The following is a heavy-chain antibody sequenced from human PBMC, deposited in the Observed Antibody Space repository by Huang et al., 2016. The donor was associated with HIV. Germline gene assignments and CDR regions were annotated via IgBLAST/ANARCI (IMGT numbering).Heavy chain of an antibody. CDR2: IYYSGSP. CDR1: GGSISSSSYY. J-gene: IGHJ3*02. V-gene: IGHV4-39*01. D-gene: IGHD2-2*01. Sequence: QLQLQESGPGLVKPSETLSLTCSVSGGSISSSSYYWGWVRQPPGKGREWIGSIYYSGSPLYNPSLKIRFTIAVDTCKNQFSLRLSSVTAADTSVYYCARHMDCSSSSCLAGGHERGPFDMWGQGTMVTVSS. CDR3: ARHMDCSSSSCLAGGHERGPFDM.